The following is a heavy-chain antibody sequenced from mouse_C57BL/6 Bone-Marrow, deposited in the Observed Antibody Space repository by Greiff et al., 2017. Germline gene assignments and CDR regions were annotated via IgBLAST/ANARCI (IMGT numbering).Heavy chain of an antibody. Sequence: VQLQQSGPGLVQPSQSLSITCPVSGFSLTSYGVHWVRQSPGKGLEWLGVLWSGGSTDYNAAFISRLSISKDDSKSKVFFKMNSRQADDTAIYYCARKKGYAMDYWGQGTSVTVSS. CDR1: GFSLTSYG. V-gene: IGHV2-2*01. J-gene: IGHJ4*01. CDR2: LWSGGST. CDR3: ARKKGYAMDY.